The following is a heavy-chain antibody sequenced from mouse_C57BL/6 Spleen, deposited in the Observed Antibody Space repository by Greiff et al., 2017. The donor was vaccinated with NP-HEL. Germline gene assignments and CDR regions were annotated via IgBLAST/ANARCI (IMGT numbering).Heavy chain of an antibody. CDR3: ARYPLRYYFDY. CDR2: INPNNGGT. D-gene: IGHD1-1*01. Sequence: EVQLQQSGPELVKPGASVKISCKASGYTFTDYYMNWVKQSHGKSLEWIGDINPNNGGTSYNQKFKGKATLTVDKSSSTAYMDLRSLTSEDSAVYYCARYPLRYYFDYWGQGTTLTVSS. CDR1: GYTFTDYY. V-gene: IGHV1-26*01. J-gene: IGHJ2*01.